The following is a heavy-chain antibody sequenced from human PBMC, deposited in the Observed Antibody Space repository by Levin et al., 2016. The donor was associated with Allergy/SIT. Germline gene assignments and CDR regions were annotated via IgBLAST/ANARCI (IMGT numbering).Heavy chain of an antibody. V-gene: IGHV3-30*03. CDR2: ISHDGTDP. CDR3: ARSEHFYNSSGYHDAFDV. D-gene: IGHD3-22*01. CDR1: GFTFSKYD. Sequence: GESLKISCVASGFTFSKYDIHWVRQAPGKGLSWVAVISHDGTDPFYADSVKGRFTISRDNSKNTVFLQVNSLAFEDTGIYYCARSEHFYNSSGYHDAFDVWGQGTTVTVSS. J-gene: IGHJ3*01.